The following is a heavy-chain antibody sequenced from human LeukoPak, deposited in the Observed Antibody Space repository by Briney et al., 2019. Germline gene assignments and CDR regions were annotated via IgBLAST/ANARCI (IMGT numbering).Heavy chain of an antibody. Sequence: SETLSLTCTVSGDSISSGDYYWSWIRQPAGKGLEWLGRISSSGSTNYNPSLKSRVTISVDTSKNQFSLKLSSVTAADTAVYFCARGPYSYDSSGAFDIWGQGTMVTVSS. D-gene: IGHD3-22*01. V-gene: IGHV4-61*02. J-gene: IGHJ3*02. CDR3: ARGPYSYDSSGAFDI. CDR1: GDSISSGDYY. CDR2: ISSSGST.